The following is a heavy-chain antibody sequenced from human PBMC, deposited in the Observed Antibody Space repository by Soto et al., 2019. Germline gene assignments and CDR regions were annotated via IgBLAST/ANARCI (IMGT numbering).Heavy chain of an antibody. V-gene: IGHV4-30-2*01. CDR1: GGSISSGGYS. CDR3: ARGEVSAFDY. D-gene: IGHD3-10*01. Sequence: PSETLSLTCAVSGGSISSGGYSWSWIRQPPGKGLEWIGYIYHSGSTYYNPSLKNRVTISVDRSKNQFSLKLGSVTAADTAVYYCARGEVSAFDYWGQGTLVTVSS. CDR2: IYHSGST. J-gene: IGHJ4*02.